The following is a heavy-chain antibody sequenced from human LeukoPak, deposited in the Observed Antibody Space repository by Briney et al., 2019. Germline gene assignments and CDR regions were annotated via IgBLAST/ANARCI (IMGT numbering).Heavy chain of an antibody. CDR1: GGSISSGDYY. D-gene: IGHD3-22*01. J-gene: IGHJ4*02. Sequence: SQTLSLTCTVSGGSISSGDYYWSWIRQPPGKGLEWIGYIYYSGSTYYNPSLKSRVTISVDTSKNQFSLKLSSVTAADTAVYYCARAPDYYDSSGLDYWGQGTLVTVSS. CDR2: IYYSGST. CDR3: ARAPDYYDSSGLDY. V-gene: IGHV4-30-4*08.